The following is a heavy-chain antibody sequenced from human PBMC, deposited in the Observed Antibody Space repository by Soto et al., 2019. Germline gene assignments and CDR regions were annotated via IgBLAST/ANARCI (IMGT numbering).Heavy chain of an antibody. CDR1: GGSISSGGYY. CDR3: ARDRVGTNYYYGMDV. J-gene: IGHJ6*02. V-gene: IGHV4-31*03. D-gene: IGHD1-26*01. CDR2: IYYSGGT. Sequence: SETLSLTCTVSGGSISSGGYYWSWIRQHPGKGLEWIGYIYYSGGTYYNPSLKSRVTISVDTSKNQFSLKLSSVTAADTAVYYCARDRVGTNYYYGMDVWGQGTTVTVSS.